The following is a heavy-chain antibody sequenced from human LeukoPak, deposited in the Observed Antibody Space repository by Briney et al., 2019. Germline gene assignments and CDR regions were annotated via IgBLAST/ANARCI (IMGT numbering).Heavy chain of an antibody. D-gene: IGHD6-6*01. CDR3: ARDRPGHAR. CDR1: GGSMSSYY. CDR2: IYHSGST. V-gene: IGHV4-38-2*02. Sequence: PSEALSLTCTVSGGSMSSYYWSWIRQPPGKGLEWIGSIYHSGSTYYNPSLKSRVTISVDTSKNQFSLKLSSVTAADTAVYYCARDRPGHARWGQGTLVTVSS. J-gene: IGHJ4*02.